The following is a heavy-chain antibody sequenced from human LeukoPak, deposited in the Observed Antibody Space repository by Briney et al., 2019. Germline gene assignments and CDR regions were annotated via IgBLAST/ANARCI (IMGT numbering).Heavy chain of an antibody. CDR3: ARPASLASIDSLDY. CDR1: GYRFTNYW. V-gene: IGHV5-51*01. J-gene: IGHJ4*02. Sequence: GESLKISCMGSGYRFTNYWIGWVRQMPGKGLEWMGIIYPDDSDTRYSPSFQGQVTISADKSTSTAYLQWSSLKASDTAMYYCARPASLASIDSLDYWGQGTLVTVSS. CDR2: IYPDDSDT. D-gene: IGHD3-9*01.